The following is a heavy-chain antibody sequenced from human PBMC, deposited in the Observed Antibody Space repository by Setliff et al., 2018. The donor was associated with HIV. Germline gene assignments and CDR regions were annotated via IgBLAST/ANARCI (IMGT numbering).Heavy chain of an antibody. V-gene: IGHV3-30*02. D-gene: IGHD2-15*01. CDR3: ATDVCSGACCYGYYYYGMDV. CDR1: VFTFNNYS. J-gene: IGHJ6*02. Sequence: PGGSLRLSCAASVFTFNNYSMNWVRQAPGKGLEWVACIRYDGSQKYYVDSVKGRFTISRDTSKNTLYLQMNSLRVEDTAVYYCATDVCSGACCYGYYYYGMDVWGQGTMVTVSS. CDR2: IRYDGSQK.